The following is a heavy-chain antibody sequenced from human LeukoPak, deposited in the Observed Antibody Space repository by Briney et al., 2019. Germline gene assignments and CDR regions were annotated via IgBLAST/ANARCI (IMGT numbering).Heavy chain of an antibody. D-gene: IGHD2-2*01. V-gene: IGHV4-34*01. CDR2: INHSGST. Sequence: PSETLSLTCAVYGGSFSGYYWSWIRQPPGKGLEWIGEINHSGSTNYNPSLKSRVTISVDTSKNQFSLKLSSVTAADTAVYYCARHDCSSTSCYRDYYMDVWGKGTTVTVSS. J-gene: IGHJ6*03. CDR3: ARHDCSSTSCYRDYYMDV. CDR1: GGSFSGYY.